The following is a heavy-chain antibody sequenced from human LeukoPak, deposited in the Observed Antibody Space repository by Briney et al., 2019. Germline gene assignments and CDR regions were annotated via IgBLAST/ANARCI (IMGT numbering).Heavy chain of an antibody. Sequence: SETLSLTCAVSGVSINSINRWSWVRQPPGKGLEWIGEIYHSGSTNYNPSLKSRVTISVDESKNQFSLKLNSVTAADAAVYYCARESSSDAVVRGVILGHWGQGTLVTVSS. V-gene: IGHV4-4*02. CDR2: IYHSGST. J-gene: IGHJ4*02. D-gene: IGHD3-10*01. CDR1: GVSINSINR. CDR3: ARESSSDAVVRGVILGH.